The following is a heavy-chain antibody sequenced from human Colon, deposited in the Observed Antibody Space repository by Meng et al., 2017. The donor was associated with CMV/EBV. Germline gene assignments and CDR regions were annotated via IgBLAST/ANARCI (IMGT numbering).Heavy chain of an antibody. CDR3: ARKMGVYYFDY. D-gene: IGHD2-8*02. V-gene: IGHV1-2*02. Sequence: QLQLAQSGAEVKKPGASVKVSCKASGYTFTGYYMHWVRQAPGQGLEWMGWVDPNSGGTNYAQKFQGRVTMTRDTSINTAYMELSRLRSDDTAVYYCARKMGVYYFDYWGQGTLVTVAS. CDR2: VDPNSGGT. CDR1: GYTFTGYY. J-gene: IGHJ4*02.